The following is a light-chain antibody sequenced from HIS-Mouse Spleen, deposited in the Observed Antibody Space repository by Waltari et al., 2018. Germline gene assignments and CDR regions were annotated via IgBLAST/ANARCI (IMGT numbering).Light chain of an antibody. Sequence: DIQLTQSPSFLSASVGDRVTITCLASQGISSYLAWYQQKPGKAPKLLIYAASTLQSGVPSRFSGSGSGTEFTLTISSLQPEDFATYYCQQLNRYPPTFGQGTKVEIK. CDR1: QGISSY. CDR2: AAS. J-gene: IGKJ1*01. CDR3: QQLNRYPPT. V-gene: IGKV1-9*01.